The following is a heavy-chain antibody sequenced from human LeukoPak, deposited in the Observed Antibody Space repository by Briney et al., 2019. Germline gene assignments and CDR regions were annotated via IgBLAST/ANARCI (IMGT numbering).Heavy chain of an antibody. D-gene: IGHD2-2*01. Sequence: ASVKVSCKVSGYTLTELSMHWVRQAPGKGLEWMGGFDPEDGETIYAQKFQGRVTMTGDTSTDTAYMELSSLRSEDTAVYYCATGEVPAAIWRYYYGMDVWGQGTTVTVSS. CDR1: GYTLTELS. CDR3: ATGEVPAAIWRYYYGMDV. CDR2: FDPEDGET. J-gene: IGHJ6*02. V-gene: IGHV1-24*01.